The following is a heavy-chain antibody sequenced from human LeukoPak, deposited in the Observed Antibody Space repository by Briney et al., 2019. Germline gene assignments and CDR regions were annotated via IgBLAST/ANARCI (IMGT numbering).Heavy chain of an antibody. V-gene: IGHV6-1*01. CDR2: TYYRSKWYS. CDR3: ARGRDGLNFVDH. CDR1: GDSVSSSGAS. Sequence: SQTLSLTCAISGDSVSSSGASWNWIRQSPSRGLEWLGRTYYRSKWYSDYAEFVKSRMTINADTSKNRFSLQLNSVNPADTAVYYCARGRDGLNFVDHWGQGTLVTVSS. D-gene: IGHD5-24*01. J-gene: IGHJ4*02.